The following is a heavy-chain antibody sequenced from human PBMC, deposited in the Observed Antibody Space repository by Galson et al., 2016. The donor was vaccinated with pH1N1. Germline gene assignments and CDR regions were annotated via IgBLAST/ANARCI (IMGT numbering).Heavy chain of an antibody. CDR1: Y. V-gene: IGHV4-31*02. D-gene: IGHD1-7*01. CDR3: ARDYRELLGDAFDT. J-gene: IGHJ3*02. Sequence: YMSWIRQHPGKGLEWLGYVYYSGSTYYNPSLKSRVSISVDTSKNQFSLQLRSVTAADTAVYYCARDYRELLGDAFDTWGQGTMVTVSS. CDR2: VYYSGST.